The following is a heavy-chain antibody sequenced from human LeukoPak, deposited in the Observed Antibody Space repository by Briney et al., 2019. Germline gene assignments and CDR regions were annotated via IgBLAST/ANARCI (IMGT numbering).Heavy chain of an antibody. V-gene: IGHV4-34*01. Sequence: SETLSLTCAVYGGSFSGYYWNWIRQPPGEGLEWIGEINHSGSTNYNPSLKSRVTISVDTSKSQFSLDLTSVTAADTAVYYCARADRGGQYYFDYWGQGNRVTVSS. CDR1: GGSFSGYY. CDR3: ARADRGGQYYFDY. CDR2: INHSGST. D-gene: IGHD5-12*01. J-gene: IGHJ4*02.